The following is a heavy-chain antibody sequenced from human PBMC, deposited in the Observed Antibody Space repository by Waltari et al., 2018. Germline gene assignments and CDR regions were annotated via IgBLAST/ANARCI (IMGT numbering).Heavy chain of an antibody. Sequence: QVQLQQWGAGLLKPSETLSLTCVVYGGSFSGYYWSWVRQPPGKGLEWLGEINTSGSPNYNPSLKSRITMSVDTSNQFSLKLSSVTAADTAVYYCARGPPGYSSGWYGLDVWGQGTTVTVSS. D-gene: IGHD6-19*01. V-gene: IGHV4-34*01. J-gene: IGHJ6*02. CDR3: ARGPPGYSSGWYGLDV. CDR1: GGSFSGYY. CDR2: INTSGSP.